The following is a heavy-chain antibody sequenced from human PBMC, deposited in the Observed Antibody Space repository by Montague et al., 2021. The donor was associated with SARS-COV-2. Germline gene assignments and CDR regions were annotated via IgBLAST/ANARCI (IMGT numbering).Heavy chain of an antibody. J-gene: IGHJ3*02. CDR3: ARGDGLRPYTGYAFDI. CDR1: GDSVSGDNVS. Sequence: CAISGDSVSGDNVSWNWLRQSPSRGLEWLGRTYYRSRWFDHYEVSMKXXISIKADTSKNQFSLQLDSVTPEDTAVYYCARGDGLRPYTGYAFDIWGQGTLVTASS. CDR2: TYYRSRWFD. V-gene: IGHV6-1*01. D-gene: IGHD3-16*01.